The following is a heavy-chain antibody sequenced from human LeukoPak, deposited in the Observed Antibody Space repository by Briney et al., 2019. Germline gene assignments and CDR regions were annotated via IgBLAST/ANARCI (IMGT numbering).Heavy chain of an antibody. CDR2: IWYDESKK. D-gene: IGHD3-3*02. CDR3: VRGAGVTLTSIDFDY. CDR1: GFTFSNYA. V-gene: IGHV3-33*08. J-gene: IGHJ4*02. Sequence: SGRSLRLSCAASGFTFSNYAMLWVRQAPGKGLEWVALIWYDESKKFYAESLKGRFTISRDNSRSTLYLQMNSLRVEDTSVYYCVRGAGVTLTSIDFDYWGQGTLVTVSS.